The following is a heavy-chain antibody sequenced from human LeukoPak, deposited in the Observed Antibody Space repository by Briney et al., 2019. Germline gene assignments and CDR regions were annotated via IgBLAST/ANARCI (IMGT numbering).Heavy chain of an antibody. CDR1: GGPISSYY. D-gene: IGHD1-20*01. CDR3: ATGGSYNWNDASLDY. CDR2: ISYSGST. Sequence: SETLSLTCSVSGGPISSYYWSWIRQPPGKRLEWIGYISYSGSTLYNPSLESRVTISVDTSKNQFSLRLRSVTAADTAVYYCATGGSYNWNDASLDYWGQGTLVTVSS. V-gene: IGHV4-59*01. J-gene: IGHJ4*02.